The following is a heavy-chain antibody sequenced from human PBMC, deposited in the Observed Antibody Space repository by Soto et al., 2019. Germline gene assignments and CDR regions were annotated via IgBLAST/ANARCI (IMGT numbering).Heavy chain of an antibody. CDR1: GFTLNSYA. J-gene: IGHJ6*02. Sequence: PWWSLRLSCAASGFTLNSYAMNWFRQAPGKGLEWVSGISARGEKTYYADSVKGRFTISRDNSKNTVYLQMNSLRAKDTAVFYCAKALPMYYYDSSGYSDYYYDMDVWGQGTTVTVSS. D-gene: IGHD3-22*01. CDR3: AKALPMYYYDSSGYSDYYYDMDV. CDR2: ISARGEKT. V-gene: IGHV3-23*01.